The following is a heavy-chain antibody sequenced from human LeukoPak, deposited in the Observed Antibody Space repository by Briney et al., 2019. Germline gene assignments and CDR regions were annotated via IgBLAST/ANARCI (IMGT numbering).Heavy chain of an antibody. CDR1: GYTFTGYY. D-gene: IGHD6-13*01. CDR2: VNPNSGGT. V-gene: IGHV1-2*04. CDR3: ARDPPIAAAGTFPRHGIDY. J-gene: IGHJ4*02. Sequence: ASVKVSCKASGYTFTGYYMHWVRQAPGQGLEWMGWVNPNSGGTNYAQKFQGWVTMTRDTSISTAYMELSRLRSDDTAVYYCARDPPIAAAGTFPRHGIDYWGQGTLVTVSS.